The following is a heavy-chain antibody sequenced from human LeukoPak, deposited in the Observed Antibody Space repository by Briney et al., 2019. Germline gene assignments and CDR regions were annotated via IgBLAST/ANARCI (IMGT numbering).Heavy chain of an antibody. V-gene: IGHV5-51*01. Sequence: GESLKISCKGTGYRFTSQWIGWVRQMPGKGLEWMGIIYPGDSDTRYSPSFQGQVTISADKSISTAYLQWSSLKASDTAMYYCARLPAGPYNWFDPWGQGTLVTVSS. CDR1: GYRFTSQW. CDR2: IYPGDSDT. J-gene: IGHJ5*02. CDR3: ARLPAGPYNWFDP.